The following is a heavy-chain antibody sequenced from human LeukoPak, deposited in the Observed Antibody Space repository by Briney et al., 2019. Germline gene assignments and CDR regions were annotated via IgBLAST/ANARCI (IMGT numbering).Heavy chain of an antibody. V-gene: IGHV3-30*02. J-gene: IGHJ4*02. CDR2: IRYDGSNK. Sequence: PGGSLRLSCAASGFTFSSHGMHWVRQAPGKGLEWVAFIRYDGSNKYYADSVKGRFTISRDNSKNTLYLQMNSLRAEDTAVYYCARAHDDYGDYVAGDYWGQGTLVTVSS. CDR3: ARAHDDYGDYVAGDY. CDR1: GFTFSSHG. D-gene: IGHD4-17*01.